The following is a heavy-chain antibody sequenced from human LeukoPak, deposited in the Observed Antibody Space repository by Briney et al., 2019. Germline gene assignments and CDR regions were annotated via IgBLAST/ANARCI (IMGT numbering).Heavy chain of an antibody. CDR2: IYHSGST. CDR1: GYSISSGYY. CDR3: AGQMATIRSVR. D-gene: IGHD5-24*01. V-gene: IGHV4-38-2*02. Sequence: SETLSLTCTVSGYSISSGYYWGWIRQPPGKGLEWIGSIYHSGSTYYNPSLKSRVTISVDTSKNQFSLKLSSVTAADTAVYYCAGQMATIRSVRWGQGTLVTVSS. J-gene: IGHJ4*02.